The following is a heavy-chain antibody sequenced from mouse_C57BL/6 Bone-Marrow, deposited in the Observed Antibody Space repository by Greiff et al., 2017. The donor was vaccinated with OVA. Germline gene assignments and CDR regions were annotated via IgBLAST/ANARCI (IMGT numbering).Heavy chain of an antibody. V-gene: IGHV1-80*01. CDR3: AREDYGNYGYYFDY. CDR2: IYPGDGDT. D-gene: IGHD2-1*01. Sequence: QVQLQQSGAELVKPGASVKISCKASGYAFSSYWMNWVKQRPGKGLEWIGQIYPGDGDTNYNGKFKGKATLTADKSSSTGYMQLSSLTSEDSAVYFCAREDYGNYGYYFDYWGQGTTLTVSS. CDR1: GYAFSSYW. J-gene: IGHJ2*01.